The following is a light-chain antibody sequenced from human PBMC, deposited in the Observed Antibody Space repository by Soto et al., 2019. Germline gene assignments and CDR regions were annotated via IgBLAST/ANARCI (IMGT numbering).Light chain of an antibody. J-gene: IGKJ5*01. CDR3: QQRSIWPIT. CDR2: DAS. V-gene: IGKV3-11*01. CDR1: QSVSSF. Sequence: EIVLTQSPATLSLSPGERATLSCRASQSVSSFLAWYRQKPGQAPRLLIYDASNRATGIPARFSGSRSGTDFTLTISSLEPEDFAVYYCQQRSIWPITFGQGTRLEIK.